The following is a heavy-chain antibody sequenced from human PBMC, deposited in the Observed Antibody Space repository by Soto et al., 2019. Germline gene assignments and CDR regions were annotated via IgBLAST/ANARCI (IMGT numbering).Heavy chain of an antibody. CDR1: GSSISSGGYY. D-gene: IGHD6-19*01. J-gene: IGHJ4*02. V-gene: IGHV4-31*03. CDR3: ARTPPIAVAGKFFDY. Sequence: PSETLSLTCTVSGSSISSGGYYWSWIRQHPGKGLEWIGYIYYSGSTYYNPSLKSRVTISVDTSKNQFSLKLSSVTAADTAAYYCARTPPIAVAGKFFDYWGQGTLVTVSS. CDR2: IYYSGST.